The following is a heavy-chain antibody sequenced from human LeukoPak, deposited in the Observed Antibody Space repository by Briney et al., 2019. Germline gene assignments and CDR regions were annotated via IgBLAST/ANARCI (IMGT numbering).Heavy chain of an antibody. CDR3: AGDGYCSGGSCYQNWFDP. V-gene: IGHV1-69*13. CDR1: GGTFSSYA. CDR2: IIPIFGTA. J-gene: IGHJ5*02. D-gene: IGHD2-15*01. Sequence: SVKVSCKASGGTFSSYATSWVRQAPGQGLEWMGGIIPIFGTANYAQKFQGRVTITADESTSTAYMELSSLRSEDTAVYYCAGDGYCSGGSCYQNWFDPWGQGTLVTVSS.